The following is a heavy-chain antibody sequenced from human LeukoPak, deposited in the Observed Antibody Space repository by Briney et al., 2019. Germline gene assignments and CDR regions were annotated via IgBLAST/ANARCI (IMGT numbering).Heavy chain of an antibody. CDR3: TTDMVDAFDI. J-gene: IGHJ3*02. CDR1: GFTFSNAW. V-gene: IGHV3-15*01. D-gene: IGHD3-10*01. Sequence: GGSLRLSCAASGFTFSNAWMSWVRQAPGKGLEWVGRIKSKTGGGTTDYAAPVKGRFTISRDDSKNTLYLQMNSLKTEDTAVYYCTTDMVDAFDIWGQGTMVTVSS. CDR2: IKSKTGGGTT.